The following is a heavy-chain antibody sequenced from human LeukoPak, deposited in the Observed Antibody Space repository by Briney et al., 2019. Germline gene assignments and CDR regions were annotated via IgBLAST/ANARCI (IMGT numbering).Heavy chain of an antibody. CDR2: ISAYNGNT. CDR3: ALSGSYSDFDY. J-gene: IGHJ4*02. Sequence: ASVKVSCKASGYTFTSYGISWVRQAPGQGLEWMGWISAYNGNTNYAQKLQGRVTMTTDTSTSTAYSELRSLRSDDTAVYYCALSGSYSDFDYWGQGTLVTVSS. CDR1: GYTFTSYG. V-gene: IGHV1-18*01. D-gene: IGHD1-26*01.